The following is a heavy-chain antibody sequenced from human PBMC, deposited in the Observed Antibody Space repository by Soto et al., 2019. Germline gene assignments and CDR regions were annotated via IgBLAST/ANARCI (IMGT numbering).Heavy chain of an antibody. D-gene: IGHD1-26*01. V-gene: IGHV2-26*01. Sequence: QVTLKESGPVLVKPTETLTLTCTVSGFSRSDARMGVSWIRQPPGKALEWLAHIFSNDETSYTTSLRSRLTISKDTSKSQVVLTMTNMDPVDTATYHCARIQNLCSGSQTGPWGQGTLVTVSS. CDR3: ARIQNLCSGSQTGP. J-gene: IGHJ5*02. CDR1: GFSRSDARMG. CDR2: IFSNDET.